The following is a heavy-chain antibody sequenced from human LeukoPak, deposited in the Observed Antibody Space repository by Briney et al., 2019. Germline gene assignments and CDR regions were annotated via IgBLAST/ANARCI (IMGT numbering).Heavy chain of an antibody. CDR3: ARRNYYDSSGYPCDYFDY. D-gene: IGHD3-22*01. CDR2: IYHSGST. J-gene: IGHJ4*02. CDR1: GGSISSGGYS. Sequence: SETLSLTCAVSGGSISSGGYSWSWLRQPPGKGLEWIGYIYHSGSTYYHPSLKSRVTISVDRSKNQFSLKLSSVTAADTAVYYCARRNYYDSSGYPCDYFDYWGQGTLVTVSS. V-gene: IGHV4-30-2*01.